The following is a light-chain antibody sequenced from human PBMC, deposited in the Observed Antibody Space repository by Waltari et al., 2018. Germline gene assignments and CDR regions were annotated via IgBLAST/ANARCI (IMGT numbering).Light chain of an antibody. Sequence: EIVMTQSPATLSVSPGERATLSCRASQSVTSKLAWYQQKPGQAPRLLFYGASTRATGIPARFSGSVSGTEFTLTISSLQSEDFAVYYCQQYNNWPRTFGGGTKVEIK. CDR3: QQYNNWPRT. CDR2: GAS. CDR1: QSVTSK. V-gene: IGKV3-15*01. J-gene: IGKJ4*01.